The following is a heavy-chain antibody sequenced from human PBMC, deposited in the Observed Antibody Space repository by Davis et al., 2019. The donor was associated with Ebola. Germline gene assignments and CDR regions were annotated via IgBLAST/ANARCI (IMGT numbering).Heavy chain of an antibody. D-gene: IGHD1-26*01. V-gene: IGHV1-18*04. Sequence: ASVKVSCKASGYTFTNYGINWVRQDPAQGLEWMGWISTYNGNTNYAQSLQGRVAMTTDTSTTTAYMELRSLRSDDTAVYSCARDREGGSYDWFDPWGQGTLVTVSS. J-gene: IGHJ5*02. CDR2: ISTYNGNT. CDR3: ARDREGGSYDWFDP. CDR1: GYTFTNYG.